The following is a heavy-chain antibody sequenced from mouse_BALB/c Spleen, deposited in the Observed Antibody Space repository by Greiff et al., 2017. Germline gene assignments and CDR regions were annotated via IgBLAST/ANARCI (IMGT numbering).Heavy chain of an antibody. CDR1: GFTFSDYY. J-gene: IGHJ3*01. D-gene: IGHD2-4*01. V-gene: IGHV5-4*02. CDR3: ARGPTMITTWFAY. CDR2: ISDGGSYT. Sequence: EVQGVESGGGLVKPGGSLKLSCAASGFTFSDYYMYWVRQTPEKRLEWVATISDGGSYTYYPDSVKGRFTISRDNAKNNLYLQMSSLKSEDTAMYYCARGPTMITTWFAYWGQGTLVTVSA.